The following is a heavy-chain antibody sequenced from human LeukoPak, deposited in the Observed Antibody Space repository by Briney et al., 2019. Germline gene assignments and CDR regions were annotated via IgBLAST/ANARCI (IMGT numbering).Heavy chain of an antibody. Sequence: GGSLRLSCAASGVTFSSYEMSWVRQAPGKGLEWVSYINSSSTIYDADSVKGRFTISRDNAKNSLYLQMNSLRAEDTAVYYCARESIAVAGAPFDYWGQGTLVTVSS. CDR1: GVTFSSYE. CDR3: ARESIAVAGAPFDY. D-gene: IGHD6-19*01. J-gene: IGHJ4*02. V-gene: IGHV3-48*03. CDR2: INSSSTI.